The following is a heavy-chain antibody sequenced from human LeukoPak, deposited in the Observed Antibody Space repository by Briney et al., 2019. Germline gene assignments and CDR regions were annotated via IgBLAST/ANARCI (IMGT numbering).Heavy chain of an antibody. CDR3: ARGSAMVRGVDY. CDR1: GGSFSGYY. Sequence: SETLSLTCAVYGGSFSGYYWSWIRQPPGKGLEWIGEINRSGSTNYNPSLKSRVTISVDTSKNQFSLKLSSVTAADTAVYYCARGSAMVRGVDYWGQGALVAVSS. CDR2: INRSGST. V-gene: IGHV4-34*01. D-gene: IGHD3-10*01. J-gene: IGHJ4*02.